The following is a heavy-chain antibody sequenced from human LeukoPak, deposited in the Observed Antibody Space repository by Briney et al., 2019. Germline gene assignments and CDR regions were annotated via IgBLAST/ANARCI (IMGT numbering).Heavy chain of an antibody. CDR2: IKQDGTET. J-gene: IGHJ4*02. D-gene: IGHD6-13*01. V-gene: IGHV3-7*03. Sequence: PGGPLRLSCAASGFIFSSYWMSWVRQVPGKGLEWVANIKQDGTETSYVDSVEGRFTISRDNAKNSLFLQMNSLRADDTALYYCARGVTSAWYLRYYFEYWGQGIMVTVSS. CDR1: GFIFSSYW. CDR3: ARGVTSAWYLRYYFEY.